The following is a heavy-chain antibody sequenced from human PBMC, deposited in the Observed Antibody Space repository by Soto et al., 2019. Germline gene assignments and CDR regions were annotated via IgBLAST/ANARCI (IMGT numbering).Heavy chain of an antibody. D-gene: IGHD2-21*01. V-gene: IGHV4-59*08. J-gene: IGHJ6*02. CDR2: FSNSGTT. Sequence: QVQLQESGPGLVKPSETLSLTCTVSGDSITNYYWNWIRQPPGKGLEWIGYFSNSGTTNYNPSLKSRVTISADTSKNQFFLKLTSVTAADTAVYYCGRHLFSDVWGQGTTVTVFS. CDR3: GRHLFSDV. CDR1: GDSITNYY.